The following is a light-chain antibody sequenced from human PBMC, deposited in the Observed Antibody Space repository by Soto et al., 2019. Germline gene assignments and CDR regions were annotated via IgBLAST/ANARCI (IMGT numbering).Light chain of an antibody. V-gene: IGLV2-14*01. J-gene: IGLJ1*01. Sequence: QSALTQPASVSGSPGQSITISCTGTSSDVGGYDYVSWYQHHPGKAPKLMIYKVSNRPSGVSNRFSGSKSGNTASLTISGVQAEDEADYYCSSYTISTARVFGTGTKVTVL. CDR1: SSDVGGYDY. CDR3: SSYTISTARV. CDR2: KVS.